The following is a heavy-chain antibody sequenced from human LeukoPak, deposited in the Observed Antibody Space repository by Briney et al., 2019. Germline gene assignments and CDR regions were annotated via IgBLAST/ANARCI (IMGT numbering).Heavy chain of an antibody. CDR2: ISGSGGST. Sequence: PGGSLRLSCAASGFTFSSYAMSWVRQAPGKGLEWVSAISGSGGSTYYADSVKGRFTISRDNSKNTLYLQMNSLRAEDTAVYYCAKDHLPEWVQLYACDYWGQGTLVTVSS. CDR1: GFTFSSYA. J-gene: IGHJ4*02. D-gene: IGHD5-18*01. CDR3: AKDHLPEWVQLYACDY. V-gene: IGHV3-23*01.